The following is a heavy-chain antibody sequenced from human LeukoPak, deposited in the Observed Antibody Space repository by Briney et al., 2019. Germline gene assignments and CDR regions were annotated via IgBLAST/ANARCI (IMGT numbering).Heavy chain of an antibody. Sequence: SQTLSLTCTVPGGSISSGSYYWSWIRQPAGKGLEWIGRIYTSGSTNYNPSLKSRVTISVDTSKNQFSLKLSSVTAADTAVYYCARECYGDYLDYWGQGTLVTVSS. V-gene: IGHV4-61*02. CDR3: ARECYGDYLDY. J-gene: IGHJ4*02. D-gene: IGHD4-17*01. CDR1: GGSISSGSYY. CDR2: IYTSGST.